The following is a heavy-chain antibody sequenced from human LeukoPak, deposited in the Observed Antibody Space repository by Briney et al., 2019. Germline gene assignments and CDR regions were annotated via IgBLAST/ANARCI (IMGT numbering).Heavy chain of an antibody. D-gene: IGHD4-23*01. V-gene: IGHV1-24*01. CDR3: ATWDYSGYGAFDY. CDR1: GYTLTELS. J-gene: IGHJ4*02. Sequence: ASVKVSCKVSGYTLTELSMHWVRQAPGKGREWMGGFDPEDGETIYAQKFQGRVTMTEDTSTDTAYMELSSLRSEDTAVYYCATWDYSGYGAFDYWGQGTLVTVSS. CDR2: FDPEDGET.